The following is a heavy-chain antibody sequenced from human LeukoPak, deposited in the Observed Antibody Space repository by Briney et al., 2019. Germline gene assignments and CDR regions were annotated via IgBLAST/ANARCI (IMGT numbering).Heavy chain of an antibody. J-gene: IGHJ5*02. CDR2: ITGFGTDT. CDR1: GFTVKLSA. Sequence: PGGSLRLSCEASGFTVKLSAMNWGRQAPGKGLEWVSSITGFGTDTYYADSVKGRFTVSRAHSKSTLYLQLNILRAEDTAVYYCARDRGPYVAIGNNWLDPWGQGTLGTVSS. D-gene: IGHD3-10*02. CDR3: ARDRGPYVAIGNNWLDP. V-gene: IGHV3-23*01.